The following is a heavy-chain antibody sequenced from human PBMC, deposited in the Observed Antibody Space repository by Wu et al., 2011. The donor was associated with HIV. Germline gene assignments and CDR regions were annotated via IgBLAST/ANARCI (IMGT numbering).Heavy chain of an antibody. D-gene: IGHD1-26*01. Sequence: QVQLVQSGAEVKKPGSSVKVSCKASGGTLRKYAISWVRQAPGQGLEWMGGIIPIFGTANYAQKFQGRVTITTDESTSTAYMELSSLRSEDTAVYYCASRSGSYHYWYFDLWGPWHPGHCLL. J-gene: IGHJ2*01. CDR1: GGTLRKYA. V-gene: IGHV1-69*01. CDR2: IIPIFGTA. CDR3: ASRSGSYHYWYFDL.